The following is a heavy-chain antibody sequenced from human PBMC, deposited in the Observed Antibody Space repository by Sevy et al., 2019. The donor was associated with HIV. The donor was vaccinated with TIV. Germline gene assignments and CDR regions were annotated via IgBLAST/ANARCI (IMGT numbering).Heavy chain of an antibody. CDR1: GFAVYEYS. V-gene: IGHV3-23*01. CDR2: LSFGCGKI. Sequence: GGSLRLSCAASGFAVYEYSMSWIRQAPGKGLEWVATLSFGCGKINYAGSVKGRFTISRENSKNSFYLQMDNLRVEDTALYYCAREGCSSSHDYWGQGTRVIVSS. J-gene: IGHJ4*02. CDR3: AREGCSSSHDY. D-gene: IGHD2-15*01.